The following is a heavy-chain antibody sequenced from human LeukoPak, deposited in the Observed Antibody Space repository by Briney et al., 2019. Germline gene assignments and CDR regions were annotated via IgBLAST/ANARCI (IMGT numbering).Heavy chain of an antibody. J-gene: IGHJ4*02. Sequence: GGSLRLSCSASGFTFSNYWMSWVRQVVGKGLEWMANIKQDGSEQSYVDSVKGRFAISRDNAKNSLYLQMNSLRVEDTAVYYCAREGVGGFDFWGQGTLVTVSS. V-gene: IGHV3-7*01. CDR3: AREGVGGFDF. CDR1: GFTFSNYW. CDR2: IKQDGSEQ. D-gene: IGHD2-2*01.